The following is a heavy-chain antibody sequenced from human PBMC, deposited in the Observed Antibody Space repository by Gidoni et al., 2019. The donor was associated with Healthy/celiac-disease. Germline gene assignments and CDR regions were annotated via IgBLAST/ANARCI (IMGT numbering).Heavy chain of an antibody. J-gene: IGHJ5*02. CDR2: INHSGST. D-gene: IGHD2-15*01. CDR1: GGSCSGYY. Sequence: QVQLQQWGAGLLKPSETLALTGAVYGGSCSGYYWSWIRQPPVKGLEWIGEINHSGSTNYNPSLNSRVTISVDTSKTQFSLKLSSVTAADTAVYYCARGGAGYCSGGSCYNWFDPWGQGTLVTVSS. CDR3: ARGGAGYCSGGSCYNWFDP. V-gene: IGHV4-34*01.